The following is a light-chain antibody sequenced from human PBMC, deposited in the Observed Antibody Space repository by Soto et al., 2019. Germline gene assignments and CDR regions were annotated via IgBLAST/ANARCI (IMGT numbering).Light chain of an antibody. J-gene: IGKJ1*01. CDR2: GAS. Sequence: EIVLTQSPATLSLSPGERATLSCGASQSVSNNYLAWYQQKPGQAPRLLIYGASNRATGIPDRFSGSGSGTDSTLTISRLEPEDFAVYYCQQYGSSGTFGQGTKVDIK. V-gene: IGKV3-20*01. CDR3: QQYGSSGT. CDR1: QSVSNNY.